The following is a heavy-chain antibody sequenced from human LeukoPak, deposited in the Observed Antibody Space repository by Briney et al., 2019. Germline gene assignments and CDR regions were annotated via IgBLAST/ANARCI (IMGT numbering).Heavy chain of an antibody. Sequence: LPGGSLRPSCVASGFTFSTYAMSWVRQAPGQGLEWVSSISGSGGTTYYAASMKGRSTTSNDNSKYSLYKQISSLRADSTAVYDYAKDHGGRSSPSSGYWGQGTLVTVSS. V-gene: IGHV3-23*01. CDR3: AKDHGGRSSPSSGY. J-gene: IGHJ4*02. CDR2: ISGSGGTT. CDR1: GFTFSTYA. D-gene: IGHD6-6*01.